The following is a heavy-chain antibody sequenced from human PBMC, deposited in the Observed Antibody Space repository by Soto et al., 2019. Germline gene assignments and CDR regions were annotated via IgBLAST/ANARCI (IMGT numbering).Heavy chain of an antibody. D-gene: IGHD6-13*01. Sequence: QVQLVESGGGLVKPGGSLRLSCAVSGFTFSDYYMTWIRQAPGKGLEWVSYISGSTSHTNYADSVTGRFTISRANAKLSMFLQMSSLRAEATAVFYCARGRGAAADSFDFWGQGTLVTVSS. J-gene: IGHJ4*02. CDR3: ARGRGAAADSFDF. CDR1: GFTFSDYY. CDR2: ISGSTSHT. V-gene: IGHV3-11*05.